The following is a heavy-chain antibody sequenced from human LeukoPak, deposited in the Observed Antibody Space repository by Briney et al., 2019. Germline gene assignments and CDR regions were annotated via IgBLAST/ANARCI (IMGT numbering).Heavy chain of an antibody. CDR3: ASFRQTQSPYFDY. V-gene: IGHV4-30-4*01. CDR2: IYYSGST. J-gene: IGHJ4*02. Sequence: PSETLSLTCTVSGGSISSGDYYWSWIRQPPGKGLEWIGYIYYSGSTYYNPSLESRVTISVDTSKNQFSLKLSSVTAADTAVYYCASFRQTQSPYFDYWGQGTLVTVSS. CDR1: GGSISSGDYY.